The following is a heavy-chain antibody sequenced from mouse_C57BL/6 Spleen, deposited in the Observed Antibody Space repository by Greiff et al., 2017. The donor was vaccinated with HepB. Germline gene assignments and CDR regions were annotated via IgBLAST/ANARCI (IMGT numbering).Heavy chain of an antibody. V-gene: IGHV1-26*01. J-gene: IGHJ4*01. D-gene: IGHD2-1*01. CDR1: GYTFTDYY. Sequence: VQLQQSGPELVKPGASVKISCKASGYTFTDYYMNWVKQSHGKSLEWIGDINPNNGGTSYNQKFKGKATLTVDKSSSTAYMELRSLTSEDSAVYYCARLLVLYAMDYWGQGTSVTVSS. CDR2: INPNNGGT. CDR3: ARLLVLYAMDY.